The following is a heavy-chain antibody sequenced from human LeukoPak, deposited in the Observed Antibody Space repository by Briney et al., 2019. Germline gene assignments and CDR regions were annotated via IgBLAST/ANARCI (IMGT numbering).Heavy chain of an antibody. CDR3: ARAYCGGDCYPFFDY. Sequence: SVKVSCKASGGTFSSYAISWVRQAPGQGLEWMGRIIPIFGTANYAQKFQGRVTTTTDESTSTAYMELSSLRSEDTAVYYCARAYCGGDCYPFFDYWGQGTLVTVSS. J-gene: IGHJ4*02. CDR2: IIPIFGTA. CDR1: GGTFSSYA. V-gene: IGHV1-69*05. D-gene: IGHD2-21*02.